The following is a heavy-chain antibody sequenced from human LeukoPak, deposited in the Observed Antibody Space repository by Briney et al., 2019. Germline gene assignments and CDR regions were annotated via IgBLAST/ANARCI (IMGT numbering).Heavy chain of an antibody. D-gene: IGHD1-26*01. Sequence: PGGSLRLSCAASGFTFDDYAMHWVRQAPGKGLEWVSGISWNSGSIGYADSVKGRFTISRDSAKNSLYLQMNSLRAEDTALYYCAKGVGATVGRGSFDYWGQGTLVTVSS. V-gene: IGHV3-9*01. CDR2: ISWNSGSI. J-gene: IGHJ4*02. CDR3: AKGVGATVGRGSFDY. CDR1: GFTFDDYA.